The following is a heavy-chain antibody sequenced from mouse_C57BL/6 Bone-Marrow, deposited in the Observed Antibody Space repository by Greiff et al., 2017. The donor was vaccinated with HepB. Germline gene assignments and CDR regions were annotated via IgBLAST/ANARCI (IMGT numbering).Heavy chain of an antibody. J-gene: IGHJ3*01. CDR1: GYTFTDYN. V-gene: IGHV1-18*01. D-gene: IGHD3-2*02. Sequence: EVQLQQSGPELVKPGASVKIPCKASGYTFTDYNMDWVKQSHGKSLEWIGDINPNNGGTIYNQKFKGKATLTVDKTSSTAYMELRSLTSEDTAVYYCASTAQATLRFAYWGQGTLVTVSA. CDR2: INPNNGGT. CDR3: ASTAQATLRFAY.